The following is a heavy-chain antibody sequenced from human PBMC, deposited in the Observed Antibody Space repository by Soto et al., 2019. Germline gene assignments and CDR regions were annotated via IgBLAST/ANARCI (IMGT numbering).Heavy chain of an antibody. CDR1: GGTFSSYA. J-gene: IGHJ4*02. Sequence: QVQLVQSGAEVKKPGSSVKVSCKASGGTFSSYAFSWVRQAPGQGLEWMGRIISLFGTTNYAQKFQGRVTITADESTSTADMELSSLRSEDTAEYYCATFTSLYFDNWGQGTLVTVSS. CDR2: IISLFGTT. D-gene: IGHD3-10*01. V-gene: IGHV1-69*18. CDR3: ATFTSLYFDN.